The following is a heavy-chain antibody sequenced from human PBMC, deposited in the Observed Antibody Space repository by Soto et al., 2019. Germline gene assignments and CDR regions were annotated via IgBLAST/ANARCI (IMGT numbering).Heavy chain of an antibody. V-gene: IGHV4-59*01. Sequence: SETLSLTCTVSGGSISSYYWSWIRQPPGKGLEWIGYIYYSGSTNYNPSLKSRVTISVDTSKNQFSLKLSSVTAADTAVYYCARGLSPRTAFDIWGQGTMVTVSS. CDR3: ARGLSPRTAFDI. CDR1: GGSISSYY. J-gene: IGHJ3*02. CDR2: IYYSGST.